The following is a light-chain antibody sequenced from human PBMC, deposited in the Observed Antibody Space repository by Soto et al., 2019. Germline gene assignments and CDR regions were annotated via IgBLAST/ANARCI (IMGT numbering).Light chain of an antibody. Sequence: EIVLTQSPGTLSLSPGERATLSCRASQSVSSSYFAWYQQRFGQAPRLHIYGASSRATGIPDRFSGSGSGTDFTLTISRLEPEDFAVYYCQQYGSSSWTFGKGTKV. CDR1: QSVSSSY. J-gene: IGKJ1*01. CDR2: GAS. CDR3: QQYGSSSWT. V-gene: IGKV3-20*01.